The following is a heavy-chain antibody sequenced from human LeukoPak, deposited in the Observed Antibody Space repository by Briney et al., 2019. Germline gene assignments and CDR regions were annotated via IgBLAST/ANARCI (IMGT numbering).Heavy chain of an antibody. CDR1: GFTFSSYA. V-gene: IGHV3-23*01. CDR2: ISGSGGST. J-gene: IGHJ6*02. CDR3: AKPMELSSSWLYYYYGMDV. D-gene: IGHD6-13*01. Sequence: PGGSLRLSCAASGFTFSSYAMSWVRQAPGKGLEWVSAISGSGGSTYYADSVKGRFTISRDNSKNTLYLQMNSLRAEDTAVYYCAKPMELSSSWLYYYYGMDVWGQGTTVTVSS.